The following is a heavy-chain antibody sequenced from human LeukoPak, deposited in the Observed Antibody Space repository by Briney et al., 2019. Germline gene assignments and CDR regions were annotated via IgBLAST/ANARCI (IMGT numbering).Heavy chain of an antibody. CDR3: ATLAPSLGGKGY. V-gene: IGHV3-21*04. CDR2: ISSSSSYI. D-gene: IGHD2-15*01. J-gene: IGHJ4*02. CDR1: GFTFSSYS. Sequence: GGSLRLSCAASGFTFSSYSMNWVRQAPGKGLEWVSSISSSSSYIYYADSVKGRFTISRDNAKNTLYLQMNSLRAEDTAVYYCATLAPSLGGKGYWGQGTLVTVSS.